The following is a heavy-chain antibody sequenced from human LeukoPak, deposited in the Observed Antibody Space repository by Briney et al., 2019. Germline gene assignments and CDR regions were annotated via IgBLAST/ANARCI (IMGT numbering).Heavy chain of an antibody. Sequence: GGSLRLSCAASGFTVSSNYMSWVRQAPGKGLEWVSVIYSGGSTYYADSVKGRFTISRDNSKNTLYLQMNSLRAEDTAVYYCARDPEASIAAAGGGSIDYWGQGTLVTVSS. CDR3: ARDPEASIAAAGGGSIDY. J-gene: IGHJ4*02. CDR1: GFTVSSNY. V-gene: IGHV3-66*01. CDR2: IYSGGST. D-gene: IGHD6-13*01.